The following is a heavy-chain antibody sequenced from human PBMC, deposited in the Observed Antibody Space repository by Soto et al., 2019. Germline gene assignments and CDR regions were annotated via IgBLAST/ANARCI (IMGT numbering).Heavy chain of an antibody. V-gene: IGHV3-15*07. Sequence: EVQLLESGGGLVKPGGSLRLSCAASGFTFSNDSMSWVRQAPGKGLEWVGRIRGNSDGAKTDYAAHVRGRFTISRADYKITLYMQMISLKTEDIAVYDCDTGGFGIPAASGGFEWVDYWGQGTLVTVSS. D-gene: IGHD2-2*01. J-gene: IGHJ4*02. CDR3: DTGGFGIPAASGGFEWVDY. CDR2: IRGNSDGAKT. CDR1: GFTFSNDS.